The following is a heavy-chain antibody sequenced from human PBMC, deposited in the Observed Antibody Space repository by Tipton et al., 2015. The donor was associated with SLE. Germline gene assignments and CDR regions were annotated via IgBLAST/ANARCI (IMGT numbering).Heavy chain of an antibody. J-gene: IGHJ6*03. D-gene: IGHD2-21*02. CDR3: TRESVTYYYYYMDV. CDR1: GFTFGDYA. Sequence: SLRLSCTASGFTFGDYAMSWFRQAPGKGLEWVGFIRSKANGGTTEYAASVKGRFTISRDDFKSIAYLQMNSLKTEDTAVYYCTRESVTYYYYYMDVWGKGTTVTVSS. V-gene: IGHV3-49*03. CDR2: IRSKANGGTT.